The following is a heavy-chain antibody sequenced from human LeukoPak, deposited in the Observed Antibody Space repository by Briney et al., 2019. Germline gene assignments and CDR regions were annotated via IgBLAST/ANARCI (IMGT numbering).Heavy chain of an antibody. V-gene: IGHV3-23*01. Sequence: PGGSLRLSCAASGFTFSSYAMSWVRQAPGKGLEWVSAISGSGGSTYYADSVKGRFTISRDNSKDTLYLQMNSLRAEDTAIYYCAKGSGYYYYMDVWGKGTTVTVSS. CDR1: GFTFSSYA. CDR2: ISGSGGST. D-gene: IGHD3-10*01. J-gene: IGHJ6*03. CDR3: AKGSGYYYYMDV.